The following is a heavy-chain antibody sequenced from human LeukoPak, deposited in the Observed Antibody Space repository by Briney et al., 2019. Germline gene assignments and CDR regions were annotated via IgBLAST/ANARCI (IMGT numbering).Heavy chain of an antibody. CDR3: AILLWFGESLPDY. CDR2: IIPIFGTA. D-gene: IGHD3-10*01. V-gene: IGHV1-69*05. CDR1: GGTISSYA. J-gene: IGHJ4*02. Sequence: ASVKVSCKASGGTISSYAISWVRQAPGQGLEWMGGIIPIFGTANYAQKFQGRVTITTDESTSTAYMELSSLRSEDTAVYYCAILLWFGESLPDYWGQGTLVTVSS.